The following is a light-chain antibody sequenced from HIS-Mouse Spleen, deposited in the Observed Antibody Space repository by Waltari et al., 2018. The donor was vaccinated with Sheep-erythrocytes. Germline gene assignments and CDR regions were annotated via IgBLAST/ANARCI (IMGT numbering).Light chain of an antibody. J-gene: IGLJ2*01. CDR1: ALTKQF. V-gene: IGLV3-25*03. CDR2: KDS. CDR3: QSADSSGTYRV. Sequence: SYELTQPPSVSVSPGQTARITCTGDALTKQFAYWYQQKPGQAPVLVIYKDSERPSGIPERFSGSSSGTTVTLTISGVQAEDEGDYYCQSADSSGTYRVFGGGTKLTVL.